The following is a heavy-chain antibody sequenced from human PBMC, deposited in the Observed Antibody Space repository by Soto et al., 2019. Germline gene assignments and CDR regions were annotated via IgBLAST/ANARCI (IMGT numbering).Heavy chain of an antibody. CDR3: ARLRRDWGDAFDL. J-gene: IGHJ3*01. CDR2: IIPGFDKA. CDR1: GGPFGSSA. V-gene: IGHV1-69*01. Sequence: QVQLVQSGADVKKPGSSVKVSCKTSGGPFGSSAISWVRQAPAQGLEWMGEIIPGFDKANYAQNFQGRLTITADEPTVTVFMQLSSLRSEDTAVVFCARLRRDWGDAFDLWGLGTFFTVSS. D-gene: IGHD3-16*01.